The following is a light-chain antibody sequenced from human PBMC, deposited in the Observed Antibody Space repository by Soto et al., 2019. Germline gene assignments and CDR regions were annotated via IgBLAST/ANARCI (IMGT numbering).Light chain of an antibody. V-gene: IGKV1-5*01. CDR1: QSILSW. CDR2: DAS. J-gene: IGKJ1*01. Sequence: DIQITQSPSTLSACVGDRVSITCRASQSILSWLAWYQHKPGKAPKLLIYDASSLESGVPSRFSGSRSGTEFTLTISSLQPDDIATYYCQQYDTYWTFGQGTKVDIK. CDR3: QQYDTYWT.